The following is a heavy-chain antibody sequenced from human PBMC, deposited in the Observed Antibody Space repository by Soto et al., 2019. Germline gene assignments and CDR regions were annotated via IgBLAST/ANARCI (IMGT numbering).Heavy chain of an antibody. CDR3: AKDHPRYWDYYYGMDV. CDR1: GFTFSSYA. CDR2: ISGSGGST. J-gene: IGHJ6*02. Sequence: EVQLLESGGGLVQPGGSLRLSCAASGFTFSSYAMSWVRQAPGKGLEWVSAISGSGGSTYYADSVKGRFTISRDNSKNTLYLQMNSLRAEDTAVYYCAKDHPRYWDYYYGMDVWGQGTTVTVSS. V-gene: IGHV3-23*01. D-gene: IGHD1-26*01.